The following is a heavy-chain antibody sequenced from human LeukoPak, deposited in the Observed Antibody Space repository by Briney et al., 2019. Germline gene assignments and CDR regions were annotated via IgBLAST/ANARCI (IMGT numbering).Heavy chain of an antibody. Sequence: SETLSLTCSVSGDSFSNYYWIWIRQPPGKGLEWIGYVYYSGSTNYNPSLKTRLHLSVDTSKNRFSLKLSPVTAADTAVYYCASSPRLTTSWFLFDSWGHGTLVTVSS. J-gene: IGHJ5*01. CDR1: GDSFSNYY. V-gene: IGHV4-59*08. CDR3: ASSPRLTTSWFLFDS. D-gene: IGHD2-2*01. CDR2: VYYSGST.